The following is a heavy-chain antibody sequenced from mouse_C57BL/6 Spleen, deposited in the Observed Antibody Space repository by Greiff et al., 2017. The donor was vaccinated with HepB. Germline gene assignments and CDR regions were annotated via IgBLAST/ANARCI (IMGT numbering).Heavy chain of an antibody. J-gene: IGHJ2*01. CDR3: ARVLITTVVATYPFDY. CDR1: GYSITSGYY. CDR2: ISYDGSN. V-gene: IGHV3-6*01. Sequence: EVKLQESGPGLVKPSQSLSLTCSVTGYSITSGYYWNWIRQFPGNQLEWMGYISYDGSNNYNPSLKNRISITRDTSKNQFFLKLNSVTTEDTATYYCARVLITTVVATYPFDYWGQGTTLTVSS. D-gene: IGHD1-1*01.